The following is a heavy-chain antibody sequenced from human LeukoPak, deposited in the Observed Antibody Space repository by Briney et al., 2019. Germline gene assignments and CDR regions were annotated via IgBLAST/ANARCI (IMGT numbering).Heavy chain of an antibody. D-gene: IGHD2-2*01. J-gene: IGHJ5*02. V-gene: IGHV1-24*01. CDR3: ARGRLYCSSTSCSYTCFDP. Sequence: GASVKVSCKVSGYTLTELSKHWVRQAPGKGLEWMGGFDPEDGETIYAQKFQGRVTMTEDTSTDTAYMELSSLRSEDTAVYYCARGRLYCSSTSCSYTCFDPWGKETLVTVSS. CDR1: GYTLTELS. CDR2: FDPEDGET.